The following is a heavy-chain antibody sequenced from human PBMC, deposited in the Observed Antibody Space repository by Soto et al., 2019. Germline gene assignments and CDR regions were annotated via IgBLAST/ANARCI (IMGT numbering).Heavy chain of an antibody. J-gene: IGHJ2*01. CDR3: TRDPGL. CDR2: IYHSGST. Sequence: QLQLQESGSGLVKPSQTLSLTCAVSGGSISSGGYSWSWIRQPPGKGLEWIGYIYHSGSTCYNPSPQSGATISVDRSRNQFSLQLSSVTAADTAVYYGTRDPGLWGRGTLVTVSS. V-gene: IGHV4-30-2*01. CDR1: GGSISSGGYS.